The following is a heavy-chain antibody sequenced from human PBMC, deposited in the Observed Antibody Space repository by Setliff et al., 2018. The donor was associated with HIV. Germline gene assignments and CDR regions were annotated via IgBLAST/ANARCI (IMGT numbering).Heavy chain of an antibody. Sequence: ASVKVSCKASGYTFTGYYMHWVRQAPGQGLEWMGRINPNSGGTKYAQKFQGRVTMTRDTSISTAYMELSRPRSDDTAVYYCARGYSSSSSYYYGMDVWGQGTTVPSP. J-gene: IGHJ6*02. CDR2: INPNSGGT. V-gene: IGHV1-2*06. CDR1: GYTFTGYY. CDR3: ARGYSSSSSYYYGMDV. D-gene: IGHD6-6*01.